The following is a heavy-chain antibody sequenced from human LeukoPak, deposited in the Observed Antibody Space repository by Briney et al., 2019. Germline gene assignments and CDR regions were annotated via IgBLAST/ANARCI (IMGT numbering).Heavy chain of an antibody. CDR2: ISSNGGST. CDR1: GFTFSSYA. D-gene: IGHD5-12*01. V-gene: IGHV3-64D*06. CDR3: VKDARGYSGYDQGNY. Sequence: GGSLSLSCSASGFTFSSYAMHWVRQAPGKGLEYVSAISSNGGSTYYADSVKGRFTISRDKSKNTLYLQMSSLRDEDTAVYYCVKDARGYSGYDQGNYWGQGTLVTVSS. J-gene: IGHJ4*02.